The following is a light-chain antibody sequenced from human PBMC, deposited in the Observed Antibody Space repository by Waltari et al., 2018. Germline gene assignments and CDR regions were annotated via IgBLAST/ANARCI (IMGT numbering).Light chain of an antibody. V-gene: IGLV1-51*01. CDR1: SSNIGDNF. CDR3: GTWDGSLSAWV. CDR2: DNN. Sequence: QPVLTQPPSLSVAPGQKVTIPCSGCSSNIGDNFVSWYQQFPGTVPKLLIYDNNERLSGIPDRFSGSKSGTSAALDITGLQPGDEADYYCGTWDGSLSAWVFGEGTRLTVL. J-gene: IGLJ3*02.